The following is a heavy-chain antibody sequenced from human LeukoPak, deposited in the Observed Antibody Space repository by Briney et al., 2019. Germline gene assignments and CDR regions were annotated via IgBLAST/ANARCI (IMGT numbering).Heavy chain of an antibody. CDR2: IKQDGSEK. V-gene: IGHV3-7*01. J-gene: IGHJ4*02. CDR3: AGLATVTTFYYFDY. CDR1: GFTFSSYE. Sequence: PGGSLRLSCAASGFTFSSYEMNWVRQAPGKGLEWVANIKQDGSEKYYVDSVKGRFTISRDNAKNSLYLQMNSLRAEDTAVYYCAGLATVTTFYYFDYWGQGTLVTVSS. D-gene: IGHD4-17*01.